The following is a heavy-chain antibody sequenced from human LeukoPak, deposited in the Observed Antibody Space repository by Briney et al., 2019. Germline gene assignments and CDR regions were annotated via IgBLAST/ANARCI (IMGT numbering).Heavy chain of an antibody. Sequence: GGSLRLSCAASRFTFSSYAMSWVRQAPGKGLEWVSAISGSGGSTYYADSVKGRFTISRDNSKNTLYLQMNSLRAEDTAVYYCAKLKMDDSSGYYAGWGQGTLVTVSS. CDR1: RFTFSSYA. J-gene: IGHJ4*02. CDR3: AKLKMDDSSGYYAG. V-gene: IGHV3-23*01. CDR2: ISGSGGST. D-gene: IGHD3-22*01.